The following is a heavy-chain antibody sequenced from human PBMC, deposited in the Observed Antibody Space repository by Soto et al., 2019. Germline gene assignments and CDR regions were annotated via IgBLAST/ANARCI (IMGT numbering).Heavy chain of an antibody. V-gene: IGHV4-31*03. Sequence: QVQLRESGPGLVKPSQTLSLTCTVSGGSINSGGYYWNWIRQHPGKGLEWIGYMYYSGSTYYNPFSRSRVIISAAKSENHFSLKLRSVTAADTAVYFCARGYRQSGYSSSWVFDYWGQGTLVNVSS. J-gene: IGHJ4*02. D-gene: IGHD6-13*01. CDR3: ARGYRQSGYSSSWVFDY. CDR2: MYYSGST. CDR1: GGSINSGGYY.